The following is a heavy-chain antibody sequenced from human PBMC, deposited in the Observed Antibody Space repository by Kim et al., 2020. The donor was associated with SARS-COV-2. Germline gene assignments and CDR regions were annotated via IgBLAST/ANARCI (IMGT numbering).Heavy chain of an antibody. J-gene: IGHJ4*02. CDR3: AKWREYCSSTTCFQNFDY. CDR2: ISDSGYYT. D-gene: IGHD2-2*01. V-gene: IGHV3-23*01. Sequence: GVSLRLSCAASGFTFSHYAMSWVRQAPGKGLEWVSGISDSGYYTYYADSVKGRFTISRDNSKNTLFLQMNSLRAEDTAVYYCAKWREYCSSTTCFQNFDYWGQGTLVTVSS. CDR1: GFTFSHYA.